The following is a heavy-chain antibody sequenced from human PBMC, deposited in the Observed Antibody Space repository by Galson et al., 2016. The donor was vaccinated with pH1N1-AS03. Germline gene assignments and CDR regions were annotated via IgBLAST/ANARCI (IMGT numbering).Heavy chain of an antibody. CDR1: GFPFSTYW. V-gene: IGHV3-74*03. Sequence: SLRLSCAASGFPFSTYWMHWVRQAPGEGLAWVSRISPDGTSALYADSVKGRFTIFRDNTQSTLYLQMDSLTAEDTAVYYWAKPRAADWQAFNYWGRGALVTVSS. D-gene: IGHD3-9*01. J-gene: IGHJ4*02. CDR2: ISPDGTSA. CDR3: AKPRAADWQAFNY.